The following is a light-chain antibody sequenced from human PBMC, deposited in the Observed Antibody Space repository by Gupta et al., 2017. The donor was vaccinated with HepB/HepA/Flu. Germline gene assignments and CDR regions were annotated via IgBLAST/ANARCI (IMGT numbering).Light chain of an antibody. CDR2: GAS. CDR1: QSISSNY. Sequence: EIVLTQSPGTLSLSPGERATLSCKASQSISSNYLAWYQQHPGQAPRLLIYGASSRATGIPARFSGSGSGTDFTLTISRLEPEDFAVYYCQQYGSSPRTFGQGTKVEIK. J-gene: IGKJ1*01. V-gene: IGKV3-20*01. CDR3: QQYGSSPRT.